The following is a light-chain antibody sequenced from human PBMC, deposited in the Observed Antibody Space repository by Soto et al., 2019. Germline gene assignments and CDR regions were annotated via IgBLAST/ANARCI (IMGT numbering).Light chain of an antibody. J-gene: IGKJ5*01. Sequence: EIELTQSPATLSFSSGERATLSCRASQSVSSSLAWYQQKHGQAPRLLISDTSNRATGIPARFSGSGSGTDFTLTISSLEPEDFAVYYCQQRSDWRITFGQGTRLEI. CDR1: QSVSSS. V-gene: IGKV3-11*01. CDR2: DTS. CDR3: QQRSDWRIT.